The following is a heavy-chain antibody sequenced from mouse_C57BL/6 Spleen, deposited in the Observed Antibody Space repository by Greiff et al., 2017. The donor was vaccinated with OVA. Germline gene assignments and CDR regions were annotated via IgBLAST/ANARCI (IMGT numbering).Heavy chain of an antibody. D-gene: IGHD1-1*01. V-gene: IGHV1-55*01. CDR1: GYTFTSYW. Sequence: VKLQQPGAELVKPGASVKMSCKASGYTFTSYWITWVKQRPGQGLEWIGDIYPGSGSTNYNEKFKSKATLTVDTSSSTAYMQLSSLTSEDSAVYYCALSYYGSSPEYFDVWGTGTTVTVSS. CDR2: IYPGSGST. CDR3: ALSYYGSSPEYFDV. J-gene: IGHJ1*03.